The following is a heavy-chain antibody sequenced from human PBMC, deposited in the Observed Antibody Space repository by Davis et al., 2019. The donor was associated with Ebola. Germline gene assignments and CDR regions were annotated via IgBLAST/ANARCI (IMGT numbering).Heavy chain of an antibody. J-gene: IGHJ4*02. CDR2: IGPSGNSF. CDR3: ARSETWASRSGYYFDY. V-gene: IGHV3-11*01. Sequence: PGGSLRLSCEVSGFTFSDYYMSWIRQAPGKGLEWIAYIGPSGNSFYCADSVKGRFTISRDNAKNSLYLQMNSLRAEDTALYYCARSETWASRSGYYFDYWGQGTLVTVSS. D-gene: IGHD3-10*01. CDR1: GFTFSDYY.